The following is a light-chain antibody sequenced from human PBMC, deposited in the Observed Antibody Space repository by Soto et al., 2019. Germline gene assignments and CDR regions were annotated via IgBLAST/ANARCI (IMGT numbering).Light chain of an antibody. CDR1: QSVGSNY. Sequence: EIVLTQSPGTLSLSPGERSTLSFSSSQSVGSNYLAWYQQEPGQAPRLLIYGASSRATGIPDRFSGSGSGTDFTLTISRLEPEDFAVYYCQQYGSSPPYTFGQGTKVDIK. CDR3: QQYGSSPPYT. V-gene: IGKV3-20*01. J-gene: IGKJ2*01. CDR2: GAS.